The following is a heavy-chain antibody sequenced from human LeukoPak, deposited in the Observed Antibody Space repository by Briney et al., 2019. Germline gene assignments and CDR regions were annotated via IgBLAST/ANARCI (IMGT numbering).Heavy chain of an antibody. D-gene: IGHD6-19*01. CDR3: ARDLGSGWYWGYFDY. CDR1: GFTFSSYS. V-gene: IGHV3-21*01. Sequence: PGGSLRLSCAASGFTFSSYSMNWVRQAPGKGLEWVSSVSSSSSYIYYADSVKGRFTISRDNAKNSLYLQMKSLRAEDTAVYYCARDLGSGWYWGYFDYWGQGTLVTVSS. J-gene: IGHJ4*02. CDR2: VSSSSSYI.